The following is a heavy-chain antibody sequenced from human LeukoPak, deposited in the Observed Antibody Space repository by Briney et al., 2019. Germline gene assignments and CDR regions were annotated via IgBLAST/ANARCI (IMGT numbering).Heavy chain of an antibody. Sequence: PGGSLRLSCVASGFTFSSYEMNWVRQAPGKGLEWVSYISSSGSTIYYADSVKGRFTISRDDAKNSLYLQMNSLSAEDTAVYYCARVENGYFDYWGQGTLVTVSS. CDR1: GFTFSSYE. J-gene: IGHJ4*02. CDR2: ISSSGSTI. V-gene: IGHV3-48*03. D-gene: IGHD2-8*01. CDR3: ARVENGYFDY.